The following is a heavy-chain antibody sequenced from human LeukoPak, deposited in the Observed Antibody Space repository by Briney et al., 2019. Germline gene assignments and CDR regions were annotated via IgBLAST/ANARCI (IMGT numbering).Heavy chain of an antibody. CDR3: AREGGRYCSGGSCYSSNGWYGGLNY. V-gene: IGHV1-18*01. D-gene: IGHD2-15*01. CDR1: GYTLTSYG. J-gene: IGHJ4*02. CDR2: ISTYNGHT. Sequence: ASVTVSCKASGYTLTSYGISWVRQAPGQGLEWMGWISTYNGHTNYARKVQGRVTMTTDTSTSTAYMELRSLRSDDTAVYYCAREGGRYCSGGSCYSSNGWYGGLNYWGQGTLVTVSS.